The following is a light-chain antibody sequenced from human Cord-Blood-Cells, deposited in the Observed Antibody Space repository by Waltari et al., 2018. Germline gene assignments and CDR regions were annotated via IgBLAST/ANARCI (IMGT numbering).Light chain of an antibody. J-gene: IGKJ4*01. Sequence: EIVLTQSPGTLSLSPGERATLSCRAIQRVSSSYLAWYQQKPGQAPRLLIYVAASRATCIPDRFSGSGSGTDFTLTISRLEPEDFAVYYCQQYGSSPPDTFGGGTKVESK. CDR3: QQYGSSPPDT. V-gene: IGKV3-20*01. CDR2: VAA. CDR1: QRVSSSY.